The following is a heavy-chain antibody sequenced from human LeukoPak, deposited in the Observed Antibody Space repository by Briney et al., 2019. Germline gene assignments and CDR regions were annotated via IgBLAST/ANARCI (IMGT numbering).Heavy chain of an antibody. D-gene: IGHD2-15*01. Sequence: ASVKVSCKASGYTFTSYDINWVRQATGQGLEWMGWMNPNSGNTGHAQKFQGRVTMTRNTSISTAYMELSSLRPEDTAVYYCVRRPSYCSGGSCYRPADYWGQGTLVTVSS. CDR1: GYTFTSYD. V-gene: IGHV1-8*01. CDR2: MNPNSGNT. J-gene: IGHJ4*02. CDR3: VRRPSYCSGGSCYRPADY.